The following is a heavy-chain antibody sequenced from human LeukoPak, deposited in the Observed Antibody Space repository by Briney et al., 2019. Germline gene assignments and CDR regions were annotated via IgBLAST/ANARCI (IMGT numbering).Heavy chain of an antibody. D-gene: IGHD3-22*01. CDR3: ARWDYYDSSGYYLAFDY. V-gene: IGHV4-34*01. J-gene: IGHJ4*02. Sequence: SETLSLTCGVYGGSFSAYYWSWIRQSPGKGLEWIGEINHGGSTNYNPSLKSRVTISVDTSKNQFSLKLSSVTAADTAVYDCARWDYYDSSGYYLAFDYWGQGTLVTVSS. CDR2: INHGGST. CDR1: GGSFSAYY.